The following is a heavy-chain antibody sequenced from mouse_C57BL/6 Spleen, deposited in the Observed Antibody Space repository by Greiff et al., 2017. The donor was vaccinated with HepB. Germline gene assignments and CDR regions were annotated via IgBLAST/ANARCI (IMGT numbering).Heavy chain of an antibody. J-gene: IGHJ3*01. CDR1: GYTFTDYY. CDR3: ARSGTGTAFAY. V-gene: IGHV1-76*01. Sequence: VQLVESGAELVRPGASVKLSCKASGYTFTDYYINWVKQRPGQGLEWIARIYPGSGNTYYNEKFKGKATLTAEKSSSTAYMQLSSLTSEDSAVYFCARSGTGTAFAYWGQGTLVTVSA. D-gene: IGHD4-1*01. CDR2: IYPGSGNT.